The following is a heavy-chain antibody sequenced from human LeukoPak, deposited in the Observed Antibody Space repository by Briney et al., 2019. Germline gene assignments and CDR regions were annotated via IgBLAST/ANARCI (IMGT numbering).Heavy chain of an antibody. V-gene: IGHV4-61*08. CDR3: ARHGVGGGYCSGGSCHQWGNYYYYGMDV. J-gene: IGHJ6*02. CDR2: IYYSGST. CDR1: GGSISSGGYY. Sequence: SQTLSLTCAVSGGSISSGGYYWSWIRQPPGKGLEWIGYIYYSGSTNYNPSLKSRVTISVDTSKNQFSLKLSSVTAADTAVYYCARHGVGGGYCSGGSCHQWGNYYYYGMDVWGQGTTVTVSS. D-gene: IGHD2-15*01.